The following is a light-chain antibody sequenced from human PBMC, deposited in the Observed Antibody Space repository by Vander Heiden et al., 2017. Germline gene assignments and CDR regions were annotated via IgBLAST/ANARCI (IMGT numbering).Light chain of an antibody. CDR2: WAS. CDR1: QSILYSSNNKNY. CDR3: QQYYSTPYT. V-gene: IGKV4-1*01. J-gene: IGKJ2*01. Sequence: DIVMTRSPDSLAVSLGERATINCKSSQSILYSSNNKNYLAWYQQKPGQPPKLLIYWASTRESGVPDRFSGSGSGTDFTLTISSLQAGDVAVYYCQQYYSTPYTFGQGTKLEIK.